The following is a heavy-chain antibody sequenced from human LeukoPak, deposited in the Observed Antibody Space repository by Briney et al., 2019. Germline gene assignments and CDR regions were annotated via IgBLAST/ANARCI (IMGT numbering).Heavy chain of an antibody. CDR3: ASGRGLYSFYAFDI. CDR1: GASISSYY. Sequence: PSETLSLTCTVSGASISSYYWNWIRQPPGKGLEWIGYIYYSGNTNYNPSLKSRVTMSVDTSKSQFSLKLSSVTAADTAVYYCASGRGLYSFYAFDIWGQGTMVTVSS. V-gene: IGHV4-59*01. D-gene: IGHD5-18*01. CDR2: IYYSGNT. J-gene: IGHJ3*02.